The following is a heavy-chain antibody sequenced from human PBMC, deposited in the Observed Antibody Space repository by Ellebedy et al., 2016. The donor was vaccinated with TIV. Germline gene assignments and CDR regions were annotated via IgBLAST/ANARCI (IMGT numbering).Heavy chain of an antibody. J-gene: IGHJ4*02. Sequence: GGSLRLXXAASGFTFSSFWMSWVRQAPGKGLHWVSSISFSGGSTYSADSVKGRFTISRDNSKNTMYLQMNSLRAEDTAIYYCAKDQGSTVVSKGRDCWGQGTLVTVSS. CDR1: GFTFSSFW. V-gene: IGHV3-23*01. CDR2: ISFSGGST. D-gene: IGHD4-23*01. CDR3: AKDQGSTVVSKGRDC.